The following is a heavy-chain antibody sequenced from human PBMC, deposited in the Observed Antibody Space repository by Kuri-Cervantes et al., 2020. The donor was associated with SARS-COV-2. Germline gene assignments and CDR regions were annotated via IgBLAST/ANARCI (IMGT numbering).Heavy chain of an antibody. CDR1: GFTFSSYA. CDR2: ISYDGSNK. Sequence: GGSLRLSCAASGFTFSSYAMHWVRQAPGKGLEWVAVISYDGSNKYYADSVKGRFTISRDNSKNTLYLQMNSLRAEDTAVYYCARVGSSSAYSNYFDYWGQGTLVTVSS. CDR3: ARVGSSSAYSNYFDY. J-gene: IGHJ4*02. D-gene: IGHD2-15*01. V-gene: IGHV3-30*07.